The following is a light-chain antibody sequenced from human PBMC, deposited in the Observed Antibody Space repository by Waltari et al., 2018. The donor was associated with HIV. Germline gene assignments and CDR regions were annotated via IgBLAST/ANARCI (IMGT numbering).Light chain of an antibody. CDR1: SSNIGKNY. CDR3: GTWDTSLSAVV. Sequence: QSVLTQPPSVSATPRPKVTISSPGTSSNIGKNYVSWFQQLPGTAPKLLIYENNKRPSGIPDRFSGSKSGTSATLGITGLQTGDEADYYCGTWDTSLSAVVFGGGTKLAVL. CDR2: ENN. V-gene: IGLV1-51*02. J-gene: IGLJ2*01.